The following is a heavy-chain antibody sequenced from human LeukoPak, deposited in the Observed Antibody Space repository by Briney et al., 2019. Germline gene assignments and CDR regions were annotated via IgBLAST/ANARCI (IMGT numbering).Heavy chain of an antibody. J-gene: IGHJ4*02. Sequence: GGSLRLSCAASGFTFSSYAMSWVRQAPGKGLEWVSVISVSGGSTSYGDSVKGRFTISRDNSKNTVYLQMNSLGAEDTAVYYCAKGGSSGYYSSFDYWGQGTLVTVSS. CDR3: AKGGSSGYYSSFDY. CDR2: ISVSGGST. V-gene: IGHV3-23*01. CDR1: GFTFSSYA. D-gene: IGHD3-22*01.